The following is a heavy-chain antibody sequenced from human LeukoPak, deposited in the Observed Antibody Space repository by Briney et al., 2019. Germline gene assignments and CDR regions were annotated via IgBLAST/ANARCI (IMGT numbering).Heavy chain of an antibody. V-gene: IGHV3-21*01. CDR1: GFTFSSYS. D-gene: IGHD5-12*01. CDR3: ARARWLQLGAFDI. CDR2: ISSSSSYI. Sequence: GGSLRLSCAASGFTFSSYSMNWVRQAPGKGLEWVSSISSSSSYIYYADSVKGRFTISRDNAKNSLYLQMNGLRAEDTAVYYCARARWLQLGAFDIWGQGTMVTVSS. J-gene: IGHJ3*02.